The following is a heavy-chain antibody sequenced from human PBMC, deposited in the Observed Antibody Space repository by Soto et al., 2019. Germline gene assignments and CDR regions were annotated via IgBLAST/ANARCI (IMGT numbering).Heavy chain of an antibody. J-gene: IGHJ5*02. CDR1: GGSFSGYY. Sequence: LLQLPATLSLTCAVYGGSFSGYYWSWIRQPPGKGLEWIGEINHSGSTNYNPSLKSRVTISVDTSKNQFSLKLSSVTAADTAVYYCARGRGSGSYYNRFLGWFDPWGQGTLVTVSS. CDR3: ARGRGSGSYYNRFLGWFDP. CDR2: INHSGST. D-gene: IGHD3-10*01. V-gene: IGHV4-34*01.